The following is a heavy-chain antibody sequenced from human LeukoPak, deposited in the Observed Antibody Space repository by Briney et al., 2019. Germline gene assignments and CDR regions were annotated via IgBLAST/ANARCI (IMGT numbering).Heavy chain of an antibody. V-gene: IGHV3-7*03. CDR1: GFPFSSYW. J-gene: IGHJ4*02. CDR2: IKQDGSKK. D-gene: IGHD6-19*01. CDR3: AKDSGWYNEFDY. Sequence: GGSLRLSCVASGFPFSSYWMTWVRQAPGKGLEWVANIKQDGSKKSYVDSVKGRFTISRDNAKNSLYLQMNSLRAEDTALYYCAKDSGWYNEFDYWGQGTLVTVSS.